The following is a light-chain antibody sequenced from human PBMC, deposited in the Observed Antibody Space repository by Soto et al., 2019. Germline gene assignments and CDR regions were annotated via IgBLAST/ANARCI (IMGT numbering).Light chain of an antibody. V-gene: IGKV3-15*01. CDR2: GAS. CDR3: QQYDNWPPT. CDR1: QSLRSD. J-gene: IGKJ5*01. Sequence: EIVMTQSPATLSVSPGERAALSCRASQSLRSDLAWCQQKPGQAPRLLIYGASTRATDIPARFSGSGSGTEFTLTISSLQSEDFAVYYCQQYDNWPPTFGQGTRLEIK.